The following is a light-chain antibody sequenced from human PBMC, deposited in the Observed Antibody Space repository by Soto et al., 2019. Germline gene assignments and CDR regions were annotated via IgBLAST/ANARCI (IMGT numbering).Light chain of an antibody. CDR1: QTINSW. J-gene: IGKJ1*01. Sequence: DIQLTASPSTLSASVGDRVTIPCRASQTINSWLAWYQQKPGKAPKVLIFDASSLKTGVPSRFSGSGSGTEFTLTISSLQPDDFATYYCQHYNNYSEAFGQGTKVDIK. CDR2: DAS. CDR3: QHYNNYSEA. V-gene: IGKV1-5*01.